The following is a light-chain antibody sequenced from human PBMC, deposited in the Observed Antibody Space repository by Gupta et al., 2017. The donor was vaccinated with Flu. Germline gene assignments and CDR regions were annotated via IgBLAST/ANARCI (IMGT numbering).Light chain of an antibody. V-gene: IGKV1-39*01. J-gene: IGKJ3*01. Sequence: DIQITRSQSSLSASVGNRVTITCRTSEVISSFLNWYQQKPGKAPQLLITAASHLQSYLPSRFSGSGSGTDFTLNISSLQPEDFATYYWKQSYSTAFGPGTKVDIK. CDR2: AAS. CDR1: EVISSF. CDR3: KQSYSTA.